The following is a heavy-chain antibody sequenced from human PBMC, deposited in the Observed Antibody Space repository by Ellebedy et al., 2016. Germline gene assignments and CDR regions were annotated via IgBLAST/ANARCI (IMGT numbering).Heavy chain of an antibody. CDR2: IKEDGSEK. Sequence: GESLKISXAASGFTFSRNWMSWVRQAPGKGLEWVANIKEDGSEKYYVDSVKGRFTISRDNAKNSLYLQMNSLRAEDTAVYYCARGADFWSGYYGYFDYWGQGTLVTVSS. V-gene: IGHV3-7*01. D-gene: IGHD3-3*01. CDR3: ARGADFWSGYYGYFDY. J-gene: IGHJ4*02. CDR1: GFTFSRNW.